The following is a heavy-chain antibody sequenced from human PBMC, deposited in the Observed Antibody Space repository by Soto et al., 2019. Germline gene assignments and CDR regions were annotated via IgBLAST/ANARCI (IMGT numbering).Heavy chain of an antibody. J-gene: IGHJ4*02. Sequence: SETLSLTCTVSGGSVSSSSYYWNWIRQPPGKGLEWIAYIYYTGSTNYNPSLKSRVSISIDTSKNQFSLNLSSVSAADTAVYYCAXAGFCRGGSCSFDYFDYWGQGALVTVSS. CDR3: AXAGFCRGGSCSFDYFDY. CDR1: GGSVSSSSYY. D-gene: IGHD2-15*01. CDR2: IYYTGST. V-gene: IGHV4-61*01.